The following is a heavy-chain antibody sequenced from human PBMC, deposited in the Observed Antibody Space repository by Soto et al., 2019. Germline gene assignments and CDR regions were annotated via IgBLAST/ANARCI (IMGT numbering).Heavy chain of an antibody. V-gene: IGHV4-30-4*01. CDR1: GGSISSGDYY. D-gene: IGHD4-17*01. J-gene: IGHJ4*02. Sequence: PSETLSLTCTVSGGSISSGDYYWSWIRQPPGKGLEWIGYIYYSGSTYYNPSLKSRVTISVDTSKNQFSLKLNSVTAADTAVYYCARFGGHTVTNDYWGQGTLVTVSS. CDR3: ARFGGHTVTNDY. CDR2: IYYSGST.